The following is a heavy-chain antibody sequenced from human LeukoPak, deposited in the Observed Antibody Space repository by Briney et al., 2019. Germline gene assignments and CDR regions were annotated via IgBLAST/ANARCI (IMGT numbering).Heavy chain of an antibody. CDR2: INPNSGGT. CDR1: GYTFKNYY. J-gene: IGHJ4*02. CDR3: ARASGMAVAGTSYLDY. D-gene: IGHD6-19*01. V-gene: IGHV1-2*02. Sequence: VASVKVSCKASGYTFKNYYMHWVRQAPGQGLEWMGWINPNSGGTNSAQTYQDRVTLTTDTSISTAYMELSSLRSDDRAVYYCARASGMAVAGTSYLDYWGQGTLVTVSS.